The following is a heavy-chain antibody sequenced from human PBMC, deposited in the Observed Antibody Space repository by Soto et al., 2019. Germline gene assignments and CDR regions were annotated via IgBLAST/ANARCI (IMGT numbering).Heavy chain of an antibody. J-gene: IGHJ2*01. V-gene: IGHV4-59*01. CDR2: IYYSGST. CDR1: GGSISSYY. CDR3: ARDSAPLVPAAITHWYFDL. D-gene: IGHD2-2*01. Sequence: QVQLQESGPGLVKPSETLSLTCTVSGGSISSYYWSWIRQPPGKGLEWIGYIYYSGSTNYNPSLNSRVTISVDTSKNQFSLKLSSVTAADTAVYYCARDSAPLVPAAITHWYFDLWGRGTLVTVSS.